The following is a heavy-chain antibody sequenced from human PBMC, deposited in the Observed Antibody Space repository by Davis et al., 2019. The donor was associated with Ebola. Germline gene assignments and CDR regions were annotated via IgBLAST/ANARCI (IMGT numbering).Heavy chain of an antibody. Sequence: PSETLSLTCTVSGGSISSSSYYWGWIRQPPVKGLEWIGSIYYSGSTYYNPSLKSRVTISVDTSKNQFSLKLSSVTAADTAVYYCARQRVRAHNWFDPWGQGTLVTVSS. V-gene: IGHV4-39*01. CDR3: ARQRVRAHNWFDP. J-gene: IGHJ5*02. CDR1: GGSISSSSYY. CDR2: IYYSGST.